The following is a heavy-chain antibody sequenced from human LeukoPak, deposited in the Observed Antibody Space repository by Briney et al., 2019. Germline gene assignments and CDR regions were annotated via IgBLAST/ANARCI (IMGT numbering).Heavy chain of an antibody. Sequence: EASVKVSCKASGYTFTSYDINWVRQATGQELEWMGWMNPNSGNTGYAQKFQGRVTMTRNTSISTAYMELSSLRSEDTAVYYCARGRFYDSSGYYDYWGQGTLVTVSS. V-gene: IGHV1-8*01. CDR2: MNPNSGNT. CDR1: GYTFTSYD. D-gene: IGHD3-22*01. J-gene: IGHJ4*02. CDR3: ARGRFYDSSGYYDY.